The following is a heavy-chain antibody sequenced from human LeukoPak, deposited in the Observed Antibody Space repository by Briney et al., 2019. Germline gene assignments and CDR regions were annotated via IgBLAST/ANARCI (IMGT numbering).Heavy chain of an antibody. CDR1: GGSISSYY. V-gene: IGHV4-4*07. CDR2: IYTSGST. Sequence: SETLSLTCTVSGGSISSYYWSWIRQPAGKGLEWIGRIYTSGSTNYNPSLKSQVTMSVDTSKNQFSLKLSSVTAADTAVYYCATSGANNWFDPWGQGTLVTVSS. J-gene: IGHJ5*02. D-gene: IGHD3-10*01. CDR3: ATSGANNWFDP.